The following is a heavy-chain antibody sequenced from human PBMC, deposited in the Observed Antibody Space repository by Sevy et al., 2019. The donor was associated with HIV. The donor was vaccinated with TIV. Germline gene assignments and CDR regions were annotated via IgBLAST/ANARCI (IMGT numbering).Heavy chain of an antibody. J-gene: IGHJ4*02. CDR3: PRERTSGSYLDY. D-gene: IGHD1-26*01. CDR1: GDSISRYY. V-gene: IGHV4-59*13. CDR2: ISYSGNT. Sequence: SESLSLTCTVSGDSISRYYWSWLRQSPGNRLEWIGYISYSGNTIYNPALKSRVSLSIDTSKNQFSLNLASMNTADTVVYYCPRERTSGSYLDYWGRGTLVTVSS.